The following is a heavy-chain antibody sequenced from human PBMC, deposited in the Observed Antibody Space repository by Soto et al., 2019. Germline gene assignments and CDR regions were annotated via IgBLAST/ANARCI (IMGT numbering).Heavy chain of an antibody. Sequence: PSETLSLTCAVSGGSISSGGYSWSWIRQPPGKGLEGIGYIYHSGSTYYNPSLKSRVTISVDRSKNQFSLKLSSVTAADTAVYYCASSLIAARRAFDYWGQGTLVTVSS. J-gene: IGHJ4*02. CDR3: ASSLIAARRAFDY. CDR2: IYHSGST. CDR1: GGSISSGGYS. V-gene: IGHV4-30-2*01. D-gene: IGHD6-6*01.